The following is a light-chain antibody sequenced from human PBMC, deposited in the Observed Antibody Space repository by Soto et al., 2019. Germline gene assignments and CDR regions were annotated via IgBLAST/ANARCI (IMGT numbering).Light chain of an antibody. J-gene: IGKJ4*01. CDR2: DAS. CDR3: QQSEALVLS. V-gene: IGKV1-33*01. CDR1: QDITDY. Sequence: DIQMTQSPSSLSASVGDRVTITCQASQDITDYLHWYQQKPGKAPRLLIYDASNLETGIPSRFSGSGSGRDFSCTISSLQPEDIATYYCQQSEALVLSFGGGTKVEIK.